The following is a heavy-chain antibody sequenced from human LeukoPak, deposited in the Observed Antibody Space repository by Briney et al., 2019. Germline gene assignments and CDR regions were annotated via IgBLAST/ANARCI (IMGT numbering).Heavy chain of an antibody. CDR1: GYTFTGYY. Sequence: ASVKVSCKASGYTFTGYYMHWVRQAPGQGLEWMGWIYCNSDGTNYAQKFQGRVTMTTDTSISTAYMELSRPRSDDTAVYYCARSGTAEGLVFDYWGQGTLVTVSS. D-gene: IGHD3-3*01. J-gene: IGHJ4*02. CDR2: IYCNSDGT. CDR3: ARSGTAEGLVFDY. V-gene: IGHV1-2*02.